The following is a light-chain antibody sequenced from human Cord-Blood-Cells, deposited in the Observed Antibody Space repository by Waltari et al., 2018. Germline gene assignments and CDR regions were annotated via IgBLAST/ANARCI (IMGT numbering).Light chain of an antibody. Sequence: QSALTQPASVSGSPGQSITISCTGTSSDVGGYNYVSWSQQHPGKAPKLMIYDVSKRPSGVSNRFSGAKSRNTASLTISGLQAEDEADYYCSSYTSSSTYVFGTGTKVTVL. J-gene: IGLJ1*01. CDR1: SSDVGGYNY. V-gene: IGLV2-14*01. CDR3: SSYTSSSTYV. CDR2: DVS.